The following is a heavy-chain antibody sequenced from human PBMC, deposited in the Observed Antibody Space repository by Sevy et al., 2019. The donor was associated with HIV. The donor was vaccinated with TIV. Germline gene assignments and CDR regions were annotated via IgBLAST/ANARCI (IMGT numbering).Heavy chain of an antibody. D-gene: IGHD6-13*01. J-gene: IGHJ6*02. CDR3: ARDQHMAAAGTSYYYGMDV. V-gene: IGHV3-23*01. CDR2: ISGSGGSGDKT. CDR1: GFTFSSYA. Sequence: GGSLRLSCAASGFTFSSYAMNWVRQAPGKGLEWVSGISGSGGSGDKTNYADSVKGRFTISRDNAKNSLYLQMNSLRAEDTAVYYCARDQHMAAAGTSYYYGMDVWGQGTTVTVSS.